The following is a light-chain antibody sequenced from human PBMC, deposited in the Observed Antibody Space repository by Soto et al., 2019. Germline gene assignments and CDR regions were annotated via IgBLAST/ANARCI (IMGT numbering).Light chain of an antibody. V-gene: IGLV2-23*02. CDR3: CSFAGSNSFPKV. CDR1: ISDVGSHNL. Sequence: QSALTQPASVSGSPGQSITISCTGTISDVGSHNLVSWYQQHPDKAPKLIIYEVNERPSGVSSRFSGSKSGNTASLTVSGLQPDDEADYHCCSFAGSNSFPKVFGTGTKVTVL. J-gene: IGLJ1*01. CDR2: EVN.